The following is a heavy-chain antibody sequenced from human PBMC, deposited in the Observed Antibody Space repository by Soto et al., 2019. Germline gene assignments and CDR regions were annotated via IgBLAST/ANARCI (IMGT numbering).Heavy chain of an antibody. J-gene: IGHJ4*02. CDR2: ISSSGSTK. Sequence: PGGSLRLSCAASGFTFSGYALHWVRQAPGKGLEWVADISSSGSTKYYADSVKGRFTISRDNAKDTLYLQMNSLRTEDTALYYCARHRGPILTGSSYFDYWGQGTLVTVSS. CDR3: ARHRGPILTGSSYFDY. V-gene: IGHV3-30-3*01. D-gene: IGHD3-9*01. CDR1: GFTFSGYA.